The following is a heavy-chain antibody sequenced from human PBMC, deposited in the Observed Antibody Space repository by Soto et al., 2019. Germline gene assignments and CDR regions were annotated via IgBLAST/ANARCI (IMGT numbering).Heavy chain of an antibody. D-gene: IGHD2-15*01. CDR3: ARSAGFATQY. V-gene: IGHV4-34*01. CDR2: VNHSGST. J-gene: IGHJ4*02. CDR1: GEFLSGYY. Sequence: QVQLQQWGAGLLKPSETLSLTCAVYGEFLSGYYWSWIRQPPGKGLEWIGEVNHSGSTNYNPSLKSRVTISLDTSKNQFSLKLNSVTAADTAVYYCARSAGFATQYWGQGTLVTVSS.